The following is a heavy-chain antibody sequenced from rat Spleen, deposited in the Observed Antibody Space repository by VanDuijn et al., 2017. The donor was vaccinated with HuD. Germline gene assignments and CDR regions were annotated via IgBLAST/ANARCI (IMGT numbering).Heavy chain of an antibody. J-gene: IGHJ2*01. D-gene: IGHD5-1*01. CDR2: INSAGST. V-gene: IGHV3-3*01. Sequence: EVQLQESGPGLVKPSQSLSLTCSVTGYSITSSYRWNWIRKFPGNKLEWMGYINSAGSTNYNPSLKSRISITRDTSKNQFFLQVNSVTTEDTATYYCARRGLGAPGFDYWGQGVMVTVSS. CDR1: GYSITSSYR. CDR3: ARRGLGAPGFDY.